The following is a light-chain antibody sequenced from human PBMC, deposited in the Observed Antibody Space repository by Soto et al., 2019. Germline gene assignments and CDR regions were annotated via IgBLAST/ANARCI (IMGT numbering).Light chain of an antibody. J-gene: IGKJ4*01. Sequence: DIPMTQSPSTLSASVGDRVTITCRASQSIRSELAWYQEKPGKAPNLLIYKASSLDSGVPSRFSGSGYGTEFTLTVSSLQPDDFATYYCLQYETYPLTFGGGTKVEIK. CDR1: QSIRSE. CDR2: KAS. V-gene: IGKV1-5*03. CDR3: LQYETYPLT.